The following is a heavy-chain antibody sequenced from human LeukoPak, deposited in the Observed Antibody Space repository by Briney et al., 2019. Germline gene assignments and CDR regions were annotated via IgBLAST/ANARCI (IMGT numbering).Heavy chain of an antibody. CDR1: GFTFSSYA. CDR2: ISASGDST. CDR3: AKTVSGSYSYQGGDY. J-gene: IGHJ4*02. V-gene: IGHV3-23*01. D-gene: IGHD3-10*01. Sequence: PGGSLRLACAVSGFTFSSYAMTWVRQAPGKGLEWVSGISASGDSTVYADSVKGRFTISRDNSKNTLYLQMNSLRAEDTAVYYCAKTVSGSYSYQGGDYWGQGTLVTVSS.